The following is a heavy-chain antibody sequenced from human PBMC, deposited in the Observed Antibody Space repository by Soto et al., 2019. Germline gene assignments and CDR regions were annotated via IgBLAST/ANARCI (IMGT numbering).Heavy chain of an antibody. D-gene: IGHD3-22*01. V-gene: IGHV4-59*01. CDR3: AGSGYYHNSGMDV. CDR2: IYNTGST. J-gene: IGHJ6*02. CDR1: GGSISSYY. Sequence: SETLSLTCTVSGGSISSYYWSWIRQPPGKGLEWIGYIYNTGSTIYNPSLKSRVTISVDTSKNQFSLKLNSVTAADTAVYYCAGSGYYHNSGMDVWGQGTTVTVSS.